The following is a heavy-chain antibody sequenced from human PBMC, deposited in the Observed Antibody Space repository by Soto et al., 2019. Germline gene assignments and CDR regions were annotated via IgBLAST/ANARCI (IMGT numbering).Heavy chain of an antibody. CDR2: ISGSGGST. Sequence: EVQLLESGGGLVQPGGSLRLSCAASGFTFSSYAMSWVRQAPGKGLEWVSAISGSGGSTYYADSVKGRFTIPRDNSKNTLYLQMNSLRAEDTAVYYCAKSTDIVLMVYAIGYWGQGTLVTVSS. CDR1: GFTFSSYA. J-gene: IGHJ4*02. D-gene: IGHD2-8*01. CDR3: AKSTDIVLMVYAIGY. V-gene: IGHV3-23*01.